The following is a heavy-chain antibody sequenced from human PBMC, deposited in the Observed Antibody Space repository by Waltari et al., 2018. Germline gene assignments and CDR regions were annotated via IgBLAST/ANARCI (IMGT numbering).Heavy chain of an antibody. Sequence: EVQLVESGGGLVKPGGSLRLSCAASGFTFSSYSMNWVRQAPGKGLEWVSSISSISSYVYYADSVKGRFTSSRDNAKNSLYLQMNSLRAEDTAVYYCARDIAAAADYWGQGTLVTVSS. D-gene: IGHD6-13*01. V-gene: IGHV3-21*01. J-gene: IGHJ4*02. CDR3: ARDIAAAADY. CDR2: ISSISSYV. CDR1: GFTFSSYS.